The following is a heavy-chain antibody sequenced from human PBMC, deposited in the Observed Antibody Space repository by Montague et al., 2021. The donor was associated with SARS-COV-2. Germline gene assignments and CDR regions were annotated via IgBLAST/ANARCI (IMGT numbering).Heavy chain of an antibody. V-gene: IGHV4-39*02. D-gene: IGHD1-1*01. CDR2: IYYSGTT. Sequence: SETLSLTCTVSGGSISSSSYYWGWIRQPPGKGPEWIGSIYYSGTTFYNLSLRSRVTMSVDTSKNQFSLRLSSVTAADTAVFYCAREDAGDWYVDLWGRGTLVTVSS. CDR3: AREDAGDWYVDL. CDR1: GGSISSSSYY. J-gene: IGHJ2*01.